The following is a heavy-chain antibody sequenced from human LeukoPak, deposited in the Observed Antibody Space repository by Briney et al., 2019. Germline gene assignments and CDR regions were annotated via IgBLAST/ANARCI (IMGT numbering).Heavy chain of an antibody. D-gene: IGHD5-12*01. J-gene: IGHJ6*02. CDR2: ISGYNGNT. Sequence: ASVKVSCTASGYTFTSYGISWVRQAPRQGLEWMGWISGYNGNTNYAQKIQGRVTMTTDTSTSTAYMELRSLRSDDTAVYYCAREDIVATLRHAVYYYYGMDVWGRGTTVTVSS. CDR3: AREDIVATLRHAVYYYYGMDV. V-gene: IGHV1-18*01. CDR1: GYTFTSYG.